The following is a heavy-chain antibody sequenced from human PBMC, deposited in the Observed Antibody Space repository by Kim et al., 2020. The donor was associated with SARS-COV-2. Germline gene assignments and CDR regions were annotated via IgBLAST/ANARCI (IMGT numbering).Heavy chain of an antibody. CDR3: AREVAGNAFDI. Sequence: THHTPSLKSRLIISIDTSENQFSLRLRSVSAADTAVYYCAREVAGNAFDIWGQGTKVTVSS. V-gene: IGHV4-31*02. CDR2: T. D-gene: IGHD3-10*01. J-gene: IGHJ3*02.